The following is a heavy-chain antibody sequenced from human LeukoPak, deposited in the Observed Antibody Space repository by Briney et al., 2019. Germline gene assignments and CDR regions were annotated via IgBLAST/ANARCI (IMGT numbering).Heavy chain of an antibody. J-gene: IGHJ5*02. CDR2: IRYDGSDK. Sequence: GGSLRLSCAASGFTFSSYGIHSVRQAPVKGLEWVAFIRYDGSDKYFADIVKGRFTISRDNSKNTVYLQMNSLRVEDTAIYYCARDPLTGSYGVNWLDPWGQGTLVTVSS. V-gene: IGHV3-30*02. D-gene: IGHD1-26*01. CDR1: GFTFSSYG. CDR3: ARDPLTGSYGVNWLDP.